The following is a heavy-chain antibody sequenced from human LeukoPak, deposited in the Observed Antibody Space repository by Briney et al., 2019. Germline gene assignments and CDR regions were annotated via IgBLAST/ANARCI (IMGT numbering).Heavy chain of an antibody. D-gene: IGHD3-3*01. Sequence: SETLSLTCTVCGGSIRSYHWIGIPQSPGKELEWIGYIYYSGSPIYNAYLKSRLTISVATSKTRFSLKLSSVTAADTAVYYCAEGLTPIFGVVSHAGYYWGQGTLVTVSS. J-gene: IGHJ4*02. CDR3: AEGLTPIFGVVSHAGYY. CDR1: GGSIRSYH. V-gene: IGHV4-59*01. CDR2: IYYSGSP.